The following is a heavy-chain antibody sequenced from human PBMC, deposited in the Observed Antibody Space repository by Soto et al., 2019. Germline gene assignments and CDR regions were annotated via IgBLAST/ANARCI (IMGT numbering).Heavy chain of an antibody. Sequence: EVQLVESGGGLVKPGGSLRLSCAASGFTFSNAWMSWVRQAPGKGLEWVGRIKSKTDGGTTDYAAPVKGRFTISRDDSKNTLYLQMNSLKTEDTAVYYCTTDQSYHLLWGDAFDIWGQGTMVTVSS. CDR2: IKSKTDGGTT. D-gene: IGHD2-2*01. CDR3: TTDQSYHLLWGDAFDI. V-gene: IGHV3-15*01. CDR1: GFTFSNAW. J-gene: IGHJ3*02.